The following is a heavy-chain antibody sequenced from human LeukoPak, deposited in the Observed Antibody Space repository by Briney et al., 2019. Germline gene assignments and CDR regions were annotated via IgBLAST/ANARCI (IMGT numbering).Heavy chain of an antibody. J-gene: IGHJ5*02. CDR3: ARAGWEHGGNWFDP. CDR1: GYTFTGYY. V-gene: IGHV1-18*04. CDR2: ISAYNGNT. Sequence: ASVKVSCKASGYTFTGYYMHWVRQAPGQGLEWMGWISAYNGNTNYAQKLQGRVTMTTDTSTSTAYMELRSLRSDDTAVYHCARAGWEHGGNWFDPWGQGTLVTVSS. D-gene: IGHD1-26*01.